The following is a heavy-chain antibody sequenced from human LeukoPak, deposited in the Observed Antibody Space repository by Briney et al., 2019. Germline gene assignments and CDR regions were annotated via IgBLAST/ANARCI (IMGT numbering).Heavy chain of an antibody. CDR1: GYTFTSFD. CDR2: MKPNSGNT. V-gene: IGHV1-8*01. J-gene: IGHJ6*02. D-gene: IGHD3-22*01. Sequence: ASVKVSCKASGYTFTSFDIKWVRQATGQGLEWMGWMKPNSGNTGYAQKFQGRVTMTRNTSISTAYMELSSLRSEDTAVYYCARLGSSGYYPIYYYYGMDVWGQGTTVTVSS. CDR3: ARLGSSGYYPIYYYYGMDV.